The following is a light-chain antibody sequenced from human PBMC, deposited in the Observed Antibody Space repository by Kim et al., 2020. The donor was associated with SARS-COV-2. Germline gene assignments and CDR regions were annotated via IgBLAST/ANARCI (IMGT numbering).Light chain of an antibody. CDR1: SIDIGGYNY. V-gene: IGLV2-14*03. CDR3: SSYTSSSTRV. CDR2: DVS. J-gene: IGLJ2*01. Sequence: GHSITRACTGTSIDIGGYNYVTWYQQHPGKAPKLMIYDVSNRPSGVSNRFSGSKSGNTASLTISGLQAEDEADYYCSSYTSSSTRVFGGGTQLTVL.